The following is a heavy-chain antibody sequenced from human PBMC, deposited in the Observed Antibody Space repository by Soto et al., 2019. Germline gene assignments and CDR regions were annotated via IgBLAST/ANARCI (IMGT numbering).Heavy chain of an antibody. V-gene: IGHV1-69*12. CDR3: ARNGEDGGGH. J-gene: IGHJ4*02. CDR2: IIPIFGKP. D-gene: IGHD3-16*01. Sequence: QVQLVQSGAEVKKPGSSVKVSCKASGGTFSSYAISWVRQAPGQGLEWMGGIIPIFGKPNYAQKFQGRVTNTADGSANTDFMGLRSVGSEDTAVYYCARNGEDGGGHWGQGTLVTVSS. CDR1: GGTFSSYA.